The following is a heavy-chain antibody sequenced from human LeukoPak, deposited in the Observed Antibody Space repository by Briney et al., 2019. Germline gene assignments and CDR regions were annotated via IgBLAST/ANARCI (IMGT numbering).Heavy chain of an antibody. J-gene: IGHJ2*01. D-gene: IGHD6-13*01. CDR2: IYTSESP. Sequence: SETLSLTCTVSGGSISSGNYYWTWIRQPAGKGLEWIGRIYTSESPTYKPSLKSRVTMSLDTSKNQFSLKLSSVTAADTAVYYCARVSSSWYKDWYFDLWGRGTLVTVSS. CDR1: GGSISSGNYY. V-gene: IGHV4-61*02. CDR3: ARVSSSWYKDWYFDL.